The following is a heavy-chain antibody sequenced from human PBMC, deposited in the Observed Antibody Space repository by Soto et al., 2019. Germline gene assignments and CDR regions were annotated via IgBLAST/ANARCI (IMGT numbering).Heavy chain of an antibody. Sequence: QVTLKESGPVLVKPTETLTLTCTVSGFSLSNARMGVSWIRQPPGKALEWLAHIFSSDEKSYSTSLKSRLTISKDTSKSQVVLTMTNMDPVDTATYYCARIESYDSSGWVPFDAFDIWGQGTMVTVSS. V-gene: IGHV2-26*01. CDR3: ARIESYDSSGWVPFDAFDI. J-gene: IGHJ3*02. D-gene: IGHD3-22*01. CDR1: GFSLSNARMG. CDR2: IFSSDEK.